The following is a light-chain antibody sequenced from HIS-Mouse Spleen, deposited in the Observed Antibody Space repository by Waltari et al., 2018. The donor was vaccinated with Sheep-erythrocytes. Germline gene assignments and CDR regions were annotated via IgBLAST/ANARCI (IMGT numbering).Light chain of an antibody. Sequence: QSALTQPRSVSGSPGQSVTISCTGTSSDVGGYNYVSWYQQHPGKAPKLMLYDVRKRPSGVPVRSSGSKSGNTASLTSSGLQAEDEADYYCCSYAGSYNHVFATGTKVTVL. V-gene: IGLV2-11*01. CDR2: DVR. CDR3: CSYAGSYNHV. CDR1: SSDVGGYNY. J-gene: IGLJ1*01.